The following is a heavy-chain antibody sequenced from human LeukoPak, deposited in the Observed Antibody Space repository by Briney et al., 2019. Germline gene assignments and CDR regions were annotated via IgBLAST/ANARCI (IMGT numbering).Heavy chain of an antibody. CDR2: INPNSGGT. Sequence: ASVKVSCKASGYTFTDYYMHWVRQAPGQGLEWMGWINPNSGGTNYAQKFQGRVTMTRDTSISTAYMELSRLRSDDTAVYYCARGPYGSENYYDYWGQGTLATVSS. V-gene: IGHV1-2*02. CDR1: GYTFTDYY. CDR3: ARGPYGSENYYDY. J-gene: IGHJ4*02. D-gene: IGHD3-10*01.